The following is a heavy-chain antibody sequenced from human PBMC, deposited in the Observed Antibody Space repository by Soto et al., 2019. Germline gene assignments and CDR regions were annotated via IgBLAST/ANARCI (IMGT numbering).Heavy chain of an antibody. D-gene: IGHD2-2*01. CDR1: GFTFSSYS. Sequence: GGSLRLSCAASGFTFSSYSMNWARQAPGKGLEWVSSISSSSSYIYYADSVKGRFTISRDNAKNSLYLQMNSLRAEDTAVYYCAREDIVVVPAAGRGFWFDPWGQGTLVTVSS. V-gene: IGHV3-21*01. CDR2: ISSSSSYI. J-gene: IGHJ5*02. CDR3: AREDIVVVPAAGRGFWFDP.